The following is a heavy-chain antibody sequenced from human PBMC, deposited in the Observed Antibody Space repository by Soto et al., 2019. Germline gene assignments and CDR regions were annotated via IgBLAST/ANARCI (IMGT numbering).Heavy chain of an antibody. CDR1: GFTFSSYG. V-gene: IGHV3-48*01. J-gene: IGHJ5*02. CDR2: ISSSSSTI. Sequence: EVQLVESGGGLVQPGGSLRLSCAASGFTFSSYGMNWVRQAPGKGLEWVSYISSSSSTIYYTDSVKGRFTISRDNAKKSLRLQMNSLRAEDTAVYYCAREASGSYYNWFDPWGQGTLVTVSS. D-gene: IGHD3-10*01. CDR3: AREASGSYYNWFDP.